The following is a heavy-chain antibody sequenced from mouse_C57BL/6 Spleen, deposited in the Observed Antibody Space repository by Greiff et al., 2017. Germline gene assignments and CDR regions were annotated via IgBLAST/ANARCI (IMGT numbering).Heavy chain of an antibody. Sequence: QVQLKQSGAELARPGASVKLSCKASGYTFTSYGISWVKQRTGQGLEWIGEIYPRSGNTYYNEKFKGKATLATDKSSSTAYMELRSLTSEDAAVYFCARSYGYDDGAPAWDFGGWGTGVTVTV. CDR3: ARSYGYDDGAPAWDFGG. V-gene: IGHV1-81*01. J-gene: IGHJ1*03. CDR1: GYTFTSYG. D-gene: IGHD2-2*01. CDR2: IYPRSGNT.